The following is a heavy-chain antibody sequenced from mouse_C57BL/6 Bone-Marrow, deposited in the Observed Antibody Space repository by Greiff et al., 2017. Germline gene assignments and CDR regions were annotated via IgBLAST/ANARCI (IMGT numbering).Heavy chain of an antibody. CDR1: GYTFTDYY. D-gene: IGHD2-4*01. CDR3: RGIYYDYDGYFDV. CDR2: INPYNGGT. V-gene: IGHV1-19*01. Sequence: EVQLQQSGPVLVKPGASVKMSCKASGYTFTDYYMNWVKQSPGKSLEWIGVINPYNGGTSYNQKFKGKATLTVDKSSSTAYMELNSLTSEDSAVYYCRGIYYDYDGYFDVWGTGTTVTVSS. J-gene: IGHJ1*03.